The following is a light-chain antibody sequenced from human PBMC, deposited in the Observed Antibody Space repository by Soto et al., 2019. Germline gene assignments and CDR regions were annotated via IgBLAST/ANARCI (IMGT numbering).Light chain of an antibody. CDR2: DAS. J-gene: IGKJ1*01. CDR1: QPIFTS. V-gene: IGKV1-5*01. Sequence: DIQMAQSPSALFASIGDRVSVTCRASQPIFTSLAWYQQRPGSAPRLLIYDASRLESGVPSRFSGSGSGTEFTLTISSLQPEDFASYYCQQYGNFRTFGQGTKVDIK. CDR3: QQYGNFRT.